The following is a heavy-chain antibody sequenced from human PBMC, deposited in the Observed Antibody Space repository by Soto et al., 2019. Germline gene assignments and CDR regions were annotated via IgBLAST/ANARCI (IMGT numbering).Heavy chain of an antibody. D-gene: IGHD3-3*01. CDR3: ARGNWNFDS. J-gene: IGHJ4*02. Sequence: QLQLQESGPGLVKPSETLSLICNVSGGSVSSGGYYWAWIRQPPGKGLEWIASIPYSGISYYNPSLKSKLLISLDTSKNQFSLKLNSVTAADTAVYYCARGNWNFDSWCQGTLVTVSS. V-gene: IGHV4-39*01. CDR1: GGSVSSGGYY. CDR2: IPYSGIS.